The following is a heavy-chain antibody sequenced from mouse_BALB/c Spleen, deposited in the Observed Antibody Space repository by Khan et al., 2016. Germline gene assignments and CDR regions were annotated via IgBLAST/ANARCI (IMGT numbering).Heavy chain of an antibody. D-gene: IGHD2-4*01. J-gene: IGHJ3*01. Sequence: EVKLLESGGGLVQPGGSLKLSCAASGFDFSRYWMSWVRQAPGKGLEWIGETNPDSSTINYTPSLKDKFIISRDNAKNTLYLQMSKVRSEDTALYYCARHYDYGGGFAYWGQGTLVTVSA. CDR2: TNPDSSTI. V-gene: IGHV4-1*02. CDR3: ARHYDYGGGFAY. CDR1: GFDFSRYW.